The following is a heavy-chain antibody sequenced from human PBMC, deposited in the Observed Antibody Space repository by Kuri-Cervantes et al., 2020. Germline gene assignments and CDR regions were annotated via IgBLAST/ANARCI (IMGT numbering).Heavy chain of an antibody. D-gene: IGHD3-3*01. Sequence: SVQNSCKASAGTSISYAISWVRQAPGQGLQWMGGIIPIFGTANYAQKFQGRVTITADESTSTAYMELSSLRAEDTAVYYCARGTFEGYDFWSGYYPFDYWGQGTLVTVSS. CDR3: ARGTFEGYDFWSGYYPFDY. CDR1: AGTSISYA. V-gene: IGHV1-69*13. J-gene: IGHJ4*02. CDR2: IIPIFGTA.